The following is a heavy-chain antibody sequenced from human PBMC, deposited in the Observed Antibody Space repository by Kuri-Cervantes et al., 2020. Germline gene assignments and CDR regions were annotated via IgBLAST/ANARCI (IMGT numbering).Heavy chain of an antibody. CDR1: GFTFSSYG. V-gene: IGHV3-30*03. D-gene: IGHD4-17*01. Sequence: GGSLRLSCAASGFTFSSYGMHWVRQAPGKGLEWVAVISYDGSNKYYADSVKGRFTISRDNSKNTLYLQMNSLRAEDTAVYYCARDGGPMTTVTYNYFDYWGQGTLVTVSS. CDR2: ISYDGSNK. CDR3: ARDGGPMTTVTYNYFDY. J-gene: IGHJ4*02.